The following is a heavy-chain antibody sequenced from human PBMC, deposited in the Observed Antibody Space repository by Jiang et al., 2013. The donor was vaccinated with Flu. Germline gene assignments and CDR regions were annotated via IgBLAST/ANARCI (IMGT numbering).Heavy chain of an antibody. CDR3: AKDYYDSSGYSTTFDY. CDR1: GGTFSSYA. V-gene: IGHV1-69*13. D-gene: IGHD3-22*01. CDR2: IIPIFGTA. J-gene: IGHJ4*02. Sequence: EVKKPGSSVKVSCKASGGTFSSYAISWVRQAPGQGLEWMGGIIPIFGTANYAQKFQGRVTITADESTSTAYMELSRLRSEDTAVFYCAKDYYDSSGYSTTFDYWGQGTLVTVSS.